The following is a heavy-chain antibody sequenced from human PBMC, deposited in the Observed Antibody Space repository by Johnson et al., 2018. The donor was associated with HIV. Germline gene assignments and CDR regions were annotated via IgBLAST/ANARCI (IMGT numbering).Heavy chain of an antibody. CDR3: ARGGLGYQNIHDPFEI. CDR1: GFIFNDYA. D-gene: IGHD3-16*02. J-gene: IGHJ3*02. CDR2: ISWNSGSI. Sequence: VQLVESGGGMVQPGRSLRLSCAATGFIFNDYALHWVRQAPGKGLEWVSGISWNSGSIGYADSVKGRFTISRDNSKNSLYLQMNSLRAEDTALYYCARGGLGYQNIHDPFEIWGQGTMVTVSS. V-gene: IGHV3-9*01.